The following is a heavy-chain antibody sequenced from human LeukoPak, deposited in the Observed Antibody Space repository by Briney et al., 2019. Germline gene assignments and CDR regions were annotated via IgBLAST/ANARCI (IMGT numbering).Heavy chain of an antibody. CDR1: GYTFTGYY. D-gene: IGHD3-16*02. Sequence: ASVKVSCKASGYTFTGYYMHWVRQAPGQGLEWMGLINPRGTATRYAESFQGRLTLTRDLSTSTAYMELRSLRSDDTAVYYCARDVLEVGLRLGELSSPFYYYYMDVWGKGTTVTISS. J-gene: IGHJ6*03. CDR2: INPRGTAT. V-gene: IGHV1-46*01. CDR3: ARDVLEVGLRLGELSSPFYYYYMDV.